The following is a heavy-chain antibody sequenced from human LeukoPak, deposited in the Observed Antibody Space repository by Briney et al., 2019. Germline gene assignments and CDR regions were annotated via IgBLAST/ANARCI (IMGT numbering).Heavy chain of an antibody. V-gene: IGHV4-59*01. CDR3: ARARVITMVRGVSHWFDP. J-gene: IGHJ5*02. D-gene: IGHD3-10*01. CDR2: IYYSGST. Sequence: PSETLSLTCAVYGGSFSGYYWSWIRQPPGKGLEWIGYIYYSGSTNYNPSLKSRVTISVDTSKNQFSLKLSSVTAADTAVYYCARARVITMVRGVSHWFDPWGQGTLVTVSS. CDR1: GGSFSGYY.